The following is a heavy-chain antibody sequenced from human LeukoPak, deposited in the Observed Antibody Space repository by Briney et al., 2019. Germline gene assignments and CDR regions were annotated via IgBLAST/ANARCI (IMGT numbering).Heavy chain of an antibody. CDR2: INPNSGGT. D-gene: IGHD3-3*01. J-gene: IGHJ5*02. CDR3: ARAYDFWSGTNWFDP. CDR1: GYTFTSYY. Sequence: GASVKVSCKASGYTFTSYYMHWVRQAPGQGLEWMGWINPNSGGTNYAQKFQGRVTMTRDTSISTAYMELSRLRSDDTAVYYCARAYDFWSGTNWFDPWGQGTLVTVSS. V-gene: IGHV1-2*02.